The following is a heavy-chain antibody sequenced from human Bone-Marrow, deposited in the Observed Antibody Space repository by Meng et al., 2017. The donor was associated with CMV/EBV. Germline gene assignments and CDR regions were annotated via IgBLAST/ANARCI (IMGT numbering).Heavy chain of an antibody. Sequence: GESLKISCAASGFTFSSYAMSWVRQAPGKGLEWASVIYSGGSSTYYADSVKGRFTISRDNSKNTLYLQMNSLRAEDTAVYYCAKDITIFGVVPYYYYGMDVWGQGTTVTVSS. D-gene: IGHD3-3*01. V-gene: IGHV3-23*03. CDR1: GFTFSSYA. CDR3: AKDITIFGVVPYYYYGMDV. CDR2: IYSGGSST. J-gene: IGHJ6*02.